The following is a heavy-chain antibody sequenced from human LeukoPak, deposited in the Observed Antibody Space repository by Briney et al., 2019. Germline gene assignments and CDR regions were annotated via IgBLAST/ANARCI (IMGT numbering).Heavy chain of an antibody. CDR3: AKGSSGGRPYYFDY. CDR1: GFTLSSYA. CDR2: ISDSGGST. D-gene: IGHD6-6*01. V-gene: IGHV3-23*01. J-gene: IGHJ4*02. Sequence: GGSLRLPCVGSGFTLSSYAMSWVRQAPGKGLEWVAAISDSGGSTYYADSVKGRSTISRDNSKNTVYLQMNSLRAEDTAVYYCAKGSSGGRPYYFDYWGQGTLVTVSS.